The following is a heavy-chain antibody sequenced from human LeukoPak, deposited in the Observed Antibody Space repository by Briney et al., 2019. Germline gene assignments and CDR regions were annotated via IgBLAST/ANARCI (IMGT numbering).Heavy chain of an antibody. Sequence: PGGSLRLSCAASGFTFSSYGMHWVRQAPGKGLEWVAVISYDGSNKYYADSVKGRFTISRDNAKNSLYLQMNSLRAEDTAVYYCARETGHSSNWYYYFDYWGQGTLVTVSS. CDR2: ISYDGSNK. J-gene: IGHJ4*02. CDR1: GFTFSSYG. D-gene: IGHD6-13*01. V-gene: IGHV3-30*03. CDR3: ARETGHSSNWYYYFDY.